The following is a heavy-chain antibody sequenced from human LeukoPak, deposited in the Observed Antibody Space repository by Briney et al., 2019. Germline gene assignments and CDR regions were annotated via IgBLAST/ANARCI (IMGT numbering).Heavy chain of an antibody. CDR1: GGSISSSSYY. D-gene: IGHD3-9*01. Sequence: SETLSLTCTVSGGSISSSSYYWGWIRQPPGKGLEWIGYIYYSGSTKYNPSLKSRVTISVDTSKNQFSLKLSSVTAADTAVYYCARARNYDILTGFDPWGQGTLVTVSS. J-gene: IGHJ5*02. CDR2: IYYSGST. CDR3: ARARNYDILTGFDP. V-gene: IGHV4-61*05.